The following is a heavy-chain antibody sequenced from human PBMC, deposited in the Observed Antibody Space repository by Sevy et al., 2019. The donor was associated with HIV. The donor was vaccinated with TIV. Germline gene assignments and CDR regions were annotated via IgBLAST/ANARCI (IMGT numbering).Heavy chain of an antibody. CDR1: GFTFSGYA. CDR2: IRGSGGYT. D-gene: IGHD5-12*01. CDR3: AKGEYSGYDY. Sequence: GGSLRLSCAASGFTFSGYAMTWVRQVPGKGLEWVSTIRGSGGYTYYADSVQGRFTISRDNSKNTLYLQMNSLRVEDTAVYYCAKGEYSGYDYWGQGTRVTVSS. V-gene: IGHV3-23*01. J-gene: IGHJ4*02.